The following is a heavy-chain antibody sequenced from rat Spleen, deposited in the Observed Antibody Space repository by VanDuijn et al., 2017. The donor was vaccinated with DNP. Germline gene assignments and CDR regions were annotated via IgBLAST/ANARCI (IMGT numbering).Heavy chain of an antibody. CDR1: GFMFDNHW. CDR2: ISASGGST. CDR3: TTDLKDY. Sequence: EVQLVESGGDLVQPGRSLKLSCVASGFMFDNHWMIWIRQIPGKGLEWVASISASGGSTSYRDSVKGRFTISRDNAKSSLYLQMDSLRSEDTATYYCTTDLKDYWGQGVMVTVSS. V-gene: IGHV5-31*01. J-gene: IGHJ2*01.